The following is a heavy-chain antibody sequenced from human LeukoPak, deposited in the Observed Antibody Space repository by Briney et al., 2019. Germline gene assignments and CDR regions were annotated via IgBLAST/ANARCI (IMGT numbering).Heavy chain of an antibody. CDR1: GFTVSSNY. J-gene: IGHJ3*02. V-gene: IGHV3-53*01. Sequence: GGSLRLSCAASGFTVSSNYMSWVRQAPGKGLEWVSIIYSGGSTFYADSVKGRFTISRDNSKNTLYLQMNSLRAGDTAVYYCARGGSYLSAFDIWGQGTMVTVSS. CDR2: IYSGGST. CDR3: ARGGSYLSAFDI. D-gene: IGHD1-26*01.